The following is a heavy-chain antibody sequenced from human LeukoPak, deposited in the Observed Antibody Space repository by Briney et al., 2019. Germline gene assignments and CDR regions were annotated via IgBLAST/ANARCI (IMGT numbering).Heavy chain of an antibody. CDR2: ISYDGSNK. CDR1: GFTFSSYG. V-gene: IGHV3-30*18. Sequence: PGGSLRLSCAASGFTFSSYGMHWVRQAPGKGLEWVAVISYDGSNKYYADSVKGRFTISRDNSKITLYLQMNSLRAEDTAVYYCAKELYPYYYYYGMDVWGQGTTVTVSS. J-gene: IGHJ6*02. D-gene: IGHD2-2*02. CDR3: AKELYPYYYYYGMDV.